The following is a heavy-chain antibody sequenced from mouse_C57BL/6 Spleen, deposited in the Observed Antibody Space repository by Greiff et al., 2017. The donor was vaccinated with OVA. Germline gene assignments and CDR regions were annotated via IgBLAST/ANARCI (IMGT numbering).Heavy chain of an antibody. CDR2: IRSKSNNYAT. Sequence: EVMLVESGGGLVQPKGSLKLSCAASGFSFNTYAMNWVRQAPGKGLEWVARIRSKSNNYATYYADSVKDRFTISRDDSESMLYLQMNNLKTEDTAMYYCVRSKPTYFDYWGQGTTLTVSS. V-gene: IGHV10-1*01. CDR1: GFSFNTYA. CDR3: VRSKPTYFDY. J-gene: IGHJ2*01.